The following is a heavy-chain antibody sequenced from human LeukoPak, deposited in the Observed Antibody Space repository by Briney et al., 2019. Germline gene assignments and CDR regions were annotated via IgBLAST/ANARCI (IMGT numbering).Heavy chain of an antibody. J-gene: IGHJ6*03. Sequence: PSETLSLTCTVSGGSISSSSYYWGWIRQPPGKGLEWIGSIYYSWSTYYNPSLKSRVTISVDTSKNQFSLKLSSVTAADTAVYYCASLGCSSTSCYDYYYYMDVWGKGTTVTVSS. V-gene: IGHV4-39*07. CDR3: ASLGCSSTSCYDYYYYMDV. CDR1: GGSISSSSYY. D-gene: IGHD2-2*01. CDR2: IYYSWST.